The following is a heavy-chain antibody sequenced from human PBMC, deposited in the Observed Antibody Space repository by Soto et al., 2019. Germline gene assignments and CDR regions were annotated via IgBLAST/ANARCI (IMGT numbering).Heavy chain of an antibody. J-gene: IGHJ5*02. CDR3: VASLAASGLNWLDP. D-gene: IGHD6-13*01. V-gene: IGHV4-4*07. CDR1: GGSISEKY. CDR2: IFANGHT. Sequence: SETLSLTCIVSGGSISEKYWNWVRQPPGKGLEWIGLIFANGHTDYNPSLKSRVTMSVDASKNQFSLRLTSMNAADTAVYYCVASLAASGLNWLDPWGRGTLVIVSS.